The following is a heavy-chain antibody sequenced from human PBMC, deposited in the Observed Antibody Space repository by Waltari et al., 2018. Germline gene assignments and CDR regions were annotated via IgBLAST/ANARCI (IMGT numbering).Heavy chain of an antibody. Sequence: VQLVESGGGLVQPGGSLRLSCAASGFSFSSNSMHWVRQAPGKGLVWVSRINGDGKITTYADSVRGRFTISRDNAKNTLYLQMNSLRAEDTAVYYCARPNSGLDYWGQGTLVTVSS. CDR2: INGDGKIT. V-gene: IGHV3-74*01. D-gene: IGHD6-19*01. J-gene: IGHJ4*02. CDR1: GFSFSSNS. CDR3: ARPNSGLDY.